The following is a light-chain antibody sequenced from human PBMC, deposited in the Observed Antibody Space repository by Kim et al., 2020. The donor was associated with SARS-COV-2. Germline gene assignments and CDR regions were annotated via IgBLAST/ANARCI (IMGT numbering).Light chain of an antibody. CDR2: DAS. Sequence: VLTQSPATLSLSPGERATLSCRASQSVGTYLAWYQHKPGQGPRLLIYDASHRATGIPARFSGSGSGTDFTLTISSLEPEDFAVYSCQQDRNGPPTFGPGTKVDIK. V-gene: IGKV3-11*01. CDR3: QQDRNGPPT. CDR1: QSVGTY. J-gene: IGKJ3*01.